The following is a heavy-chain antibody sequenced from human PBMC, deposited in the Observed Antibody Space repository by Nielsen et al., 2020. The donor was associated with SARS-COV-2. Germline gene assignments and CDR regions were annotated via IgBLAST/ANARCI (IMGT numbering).Heavy chain of an antibody. CDR1: GGSISSYY. Sequence: SETLSLTCTVSGGSISSYYWSWIRQPPGKGLEWIGYIYYSGSTNYNPSLKSRVTISVDTSKNQFSLKLSSVTAADTAVYYCARDVQYYDFWSGLAGAEYYYMDVWGKGTTVTVSS. V-gene: IGHV4-59*01. D-gene: IGHD3-3*01. J-gene: IGHJ6*03. CDR3: ARDVQYYDFWSGLAGAEYYYMDV. CDR2: IYYSGST.